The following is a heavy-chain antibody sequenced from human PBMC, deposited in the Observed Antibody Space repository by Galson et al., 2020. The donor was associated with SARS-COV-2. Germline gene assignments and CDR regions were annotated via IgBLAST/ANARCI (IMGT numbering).Heavy chain of an antibody. V-gene: IGHV3-33*01. CDR1: GFTFSSYG. J-gene: IGHJ3*02. D-gene: IGHD4-17*01. CDR2: IWYDGSNK. Sequence: GESLKISCAASGFTFSSYGMHWVRQAPGKGLEWVAVIWYDGSNKYYADSVKGRFTISRDNSKNTLYLQMNSLRAEDTAVYYCARNQGDYGDPNDAFDIWGQGTMVTVSS. CDR3: ARNQGDYGDPNDAFDI.